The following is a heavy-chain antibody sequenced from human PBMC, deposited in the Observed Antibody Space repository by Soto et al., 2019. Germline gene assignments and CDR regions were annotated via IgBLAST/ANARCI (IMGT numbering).Heavy chain of an antibody. J-gene: IGHJ6*02. CDR3: ARLGSEILPYYYGIDV. CDR2: IYPGDSDT. D-gene: IGHD3-10*01. CDR1: GYSFTSYW. V-gene: IGHV5-51*01. Sequence: LTISCKGSGYSFTSYWIGWVRQMPGKGLEWMGIIYPGDSDTRYSPSFQGQVTISADKSISTAYLQWSSLKASDTAMYYCARLGSEILPYYYGIDVWGQGTTVTVYS.